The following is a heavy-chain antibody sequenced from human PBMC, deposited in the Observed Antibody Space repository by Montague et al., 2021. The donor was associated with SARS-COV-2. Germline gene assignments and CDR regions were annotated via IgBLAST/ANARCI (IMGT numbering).Heavy chain of an antibody. D-gene: IGHD2-8*02. V-gene: IGHV4-59*12. CDR2: IYYSGST. Sequence: SETLSLTCTVSGGSFSSYYWSWIRQPPGKGLEWIGYIYYSGSTNYNPSLKSRVTISIDTSKNQFSLKLSSVTAADTAVYYCARFAYWVLFSATYYGMDVWGQGTTVTVSS. CDR3: ARFAYWVLFSATYYGMDV. CDR1: GGSFSSYY. J-gene: IGHJ6*02.